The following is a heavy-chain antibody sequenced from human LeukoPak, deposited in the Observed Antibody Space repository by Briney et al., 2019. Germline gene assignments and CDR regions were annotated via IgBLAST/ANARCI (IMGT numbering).Heavy chain of an antibody. D-gene: IGHD1-26*01. CDR1: GYIITSYW. Sequence: GESLKISCKGSGYIITSYWIGCVRQMPGKGLEWMGIIYPGDSDTRYSPSFQGQVTISADKSISTAYLQWSSLKASDTAMYYCARRRDLYSGSYYPFDYWGQGTLVTVSS. CDR2: IYPGDSDT. V-gene: IGHV5-51*01. CDR3: ARRRDLYSGSYYPFDY. J-gene: IGHJ4*02.